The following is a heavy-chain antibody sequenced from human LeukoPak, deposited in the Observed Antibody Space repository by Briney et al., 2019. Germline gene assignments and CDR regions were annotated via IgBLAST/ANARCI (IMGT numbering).Heavy chain of an antibody. J-gene: IGHJ4*02. Sequence: GGSLRLSCAASGFTFSSYSMNWVRQAPGKGLEWVSSISSSSSYIYYTDSVKGRFTTSRDNSKNTLFLQMNSLRAEDTAIYYCAKYGPQDSGSSHFDYWGQGALVTVSS. CDR2: ISSSSSYI. V-gene: IGHV3-21*04. D-gene: IGHD1-26*01. CDR3: AKYGPQDSGSSHFDY. CDR1: GFTFSSYS.